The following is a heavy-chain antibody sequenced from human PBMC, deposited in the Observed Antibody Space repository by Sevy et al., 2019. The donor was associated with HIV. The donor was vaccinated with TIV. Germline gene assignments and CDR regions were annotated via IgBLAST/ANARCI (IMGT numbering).Heavy chain of an antibody. Sequence: GGSLRLSCEASGFTFSSYEMNWVRQAPGKGLEWVSYISSSGTTIKYADSVKGRFTISRDNSKNTLYLQMNSLRPEDTAVYYCAVVAEGYWGQGTLVTVSS. CDR3: AVVAEGY. CDR1: GFTFSSYE. J-gene: IGHJ4*02. D-gene: IGHD6-13*01. CDR2: ISSSGTTI. V-gene: IGHV3-48*03.